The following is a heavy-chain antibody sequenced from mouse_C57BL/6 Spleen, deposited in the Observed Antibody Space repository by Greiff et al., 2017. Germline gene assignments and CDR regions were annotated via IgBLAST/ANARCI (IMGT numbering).Heavy chain of an antibody. CDR1: GYTFTDYY. V-gene: IGHV1-26*01. D-gene: IGHD1-1*01. CDR3: ARSATVVEPLDY. J-gene: IGHJ2*01. CDR2: INPNNGGT. Sequence: EVQLQQSGPELVKPGASVKISCKASGYTFTDYYMNWVKQSHGKSLEWIGDINPNNGGTSYNQKFKGKATLTVDKSSSTAYMDLRSLTSEDSAVYYCARSATVVEPLDYWGQGTTLTVSS.